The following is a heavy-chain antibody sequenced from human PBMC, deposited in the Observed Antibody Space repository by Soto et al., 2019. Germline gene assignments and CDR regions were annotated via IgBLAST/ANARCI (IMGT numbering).Heavy chain of an antibody. CDR3: ARGGRIVDFNYYGMDV. Sequence: GGSLRLSCAASGFSFSSYNMNWVRQAPGKGLEWVSSISSSSTYIYYADSLKGRFTISRDNAKNSLYLQMNNLRAEDTAVYYCARGGRIVDFNYYGMDVWGQGTTVTVSS. CDR1: GFSFSSYN. V-gene: IGHV3-21*01. D-gene: IGHD2-15*01. CDR2: ISSSSTYI. J-gene: IGHJ6*02.